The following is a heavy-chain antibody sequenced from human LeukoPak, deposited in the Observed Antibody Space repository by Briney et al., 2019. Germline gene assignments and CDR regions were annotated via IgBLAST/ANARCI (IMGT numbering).Heavy chain of an antibody. J-gene: IGHJ4*02. CDR2: INPNSGGT. V-gene: IGHV1-2*02. CDR1: GYSFTGYY. Sequence: ASVKVSCKASGYSFTGYYMHWVRQAPGQGLEWMGWINPNSGGTHYAQKFQGRVTMTRDTSISTAYMELSSLRSDDTAIYYCARGPYSTSPHFDYWGQGTLVTVSS. CDR3: ARGPYSTSPHFDY. D-gene: IGHD6-6*01.